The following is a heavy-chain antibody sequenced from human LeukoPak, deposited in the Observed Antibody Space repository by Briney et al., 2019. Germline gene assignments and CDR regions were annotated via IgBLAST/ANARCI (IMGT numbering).Heavy chain of an antibody. CDR2: INPNSGGT. CDR3: ASEPLRIAAAGTHVSPTPTYGMDV. Sequence: GASVKVSCKASGYTFTSYGISWVRQAPGQGLEWMGWINPNSGGTNYAQKFQGRVTMTRDTSISTAYMELSRLRSDDTAVYYCASEPLRIAAAGTHVSPTPTYGMDVWGQGTTVTVSS. D-gene: IGHD6-13*01. V-gene: IGHV1-2*02. CDR1: GYTFTSYG. J-gene: IGHJ6*02.